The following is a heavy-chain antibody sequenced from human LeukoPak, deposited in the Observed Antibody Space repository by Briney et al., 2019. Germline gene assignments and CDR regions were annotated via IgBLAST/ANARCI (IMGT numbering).Heavy chain of an antibody. Sequence: SETLSLTCAVYGGSFSGYYWSWIRQPPGKGLEWIGEINHSGSTNYNPSLKSRVTISVDTSKNQFSLKLSSVTAADTAVYYCARDYYYDSSGYHGAFDIWGQGTMVTVSS. D-gene: IGHD3-22*01. J-gene: IGHJ3*02. CDR2: INHSGST. CDR1: GGSFSGYY. CDR3: ARDYYYDSSGYHGAFDI. V-gene: IGHV4-34*01.